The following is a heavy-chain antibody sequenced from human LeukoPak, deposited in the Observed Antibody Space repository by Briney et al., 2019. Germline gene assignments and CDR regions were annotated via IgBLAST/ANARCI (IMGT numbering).Heavy chain of an antibody. CDR1: GGTFSSYA. V-gene: IGHV1-69*13. Sequence: GASVKVSCKASGGTFSSYAISWVRQAPGQGLEWMGGIIPIFGTANYAQKFQGRVTITADESTSTAYMELSNLRSEDTAVYYCASAYCGGDCRYPLDYWGQGTLVTVSS. CDR3: ASAYCGGDCRYPLDY. CDR2: IIPIFGTA. D-gene: IGHD2-21*02. J-gene: IGHJ4*02.